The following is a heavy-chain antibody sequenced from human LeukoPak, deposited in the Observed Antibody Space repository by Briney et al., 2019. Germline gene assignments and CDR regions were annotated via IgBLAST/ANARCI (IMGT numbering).Heavy chain of an antibody. CDR1: GGSISSGGYY. CDR2: IYYSGST. J-gene: IGHJ4*02. V-gene: IGHV4-31*03. CDR3: ARVDCSGGSCYYIFDY. D-gene: IGHD2-15*01. Sequence: SETLSLTCTVSGGSISSGGYYWSWIRQHPGKGLEWIGYIYYSGSTYYNPSLKSRVTISVDTSKNQFSLKLSSVTAADTAVYYCARVDCSGGSCYYIFDYWGQGTLVTVSS.